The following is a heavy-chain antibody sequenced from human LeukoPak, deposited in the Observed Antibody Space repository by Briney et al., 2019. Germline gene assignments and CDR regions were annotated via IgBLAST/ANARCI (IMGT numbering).Heavy chain of an antibody. V-gene: IGHV3-15*01. CDR2: IRSKTDGGTT. D-gene: IGHD1-26*01. CDR3: TTDGVGGYRGGYWAPP. Sequence: GGSLRLSCAASGFTFSNAWMNWVRQAPGKGLEWVGRIRSKTDGGTTDYAAPVKGRFIISRDDSKDTLYLQMNSLNIEDTAVYYCTTDGVGGYRGGYWAPPGGQGPLVTVSS. CDR1: GFTFSNAW. J-gene: IGHJ5*02.